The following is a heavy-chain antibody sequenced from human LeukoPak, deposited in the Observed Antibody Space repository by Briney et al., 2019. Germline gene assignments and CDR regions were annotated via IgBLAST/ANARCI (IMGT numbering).Heavy chain of an antibody. CDR3: ARVNRRLYNWFDP. J-gene: IGHJ5*02. D-gene: IGHD2/OR15-2a*01. Sequence: SQTLSLTCTVSGGSISSGDYYWSWIRQPPGKGLEWIGYIYYSGSTYYNLSLKSRVTISVDTSKNQFSLKLSSVTAADTAVYYCARVNRRLYNWFDPWGQGTLVTVSS. CDR1: GGSISSGDYY. CDR2: IYYSGST. V-gene: IGHV4-30-4*08.